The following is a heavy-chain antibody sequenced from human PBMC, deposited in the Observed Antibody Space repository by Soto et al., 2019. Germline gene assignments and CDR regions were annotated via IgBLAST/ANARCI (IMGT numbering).Heavy chain of an antibody. CDR1: GFSLSTGGVG. CDR2: IYWDDDK. Sequence: QITLKESGPTLVKPTQTLTLTCTFSGFSLSTGGVGVGWIRQPPGKALEWLALIYWDDDKRYSPSLKSRLTITKDTSKNHVGLTMTYMDPVDTATYYCAHKLLSTPAKTYSYGMDVWGQGPTVTVSS. V-gene: IGHV2-5*02. CDR3: AHKLLSTPAKTYSYGMDV. J-gene: IGHJ6*02. D-gene: IGHD6-13*01.